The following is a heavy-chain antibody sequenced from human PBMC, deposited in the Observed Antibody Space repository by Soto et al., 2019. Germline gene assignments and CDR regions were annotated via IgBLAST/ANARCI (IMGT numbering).Heavy chain of an antibody. V-gene: IGHV3-21*04. CDR3: ARRIAVAGNLAY. J-gene: IGHJ4*02. CDR2: ISSSSSYI. Sequence: EVQLVESGGGLVKPGGSLRLSCAASGFTFSSYSMNWVRQAPGKGLEWVSSISSSSSYIYYADSVKGRFTISRDNAKNPLYRQINSLRAEDTAVYYCARRIAVAGNLAYWGQGTLVTVSS. CDR1: GFTFSSYS. D-gene: IGHD6-19*01.